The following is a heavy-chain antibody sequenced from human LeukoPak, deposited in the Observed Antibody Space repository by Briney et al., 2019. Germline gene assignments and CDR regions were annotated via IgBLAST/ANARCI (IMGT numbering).Heavy chain of an antibody. CDR1: GFTVSTNY. V-gene: IGHV3-66*01. CDR2: IYSGVKT. D-gene: IGHD6-13*01. CDR3: ALESAGTLRY. Sequence: GGSLRLSCAASGFTVSTNYMSWVRQAPGKGLEWVSVIYSGVKTHYADSVKGRFTISRDNSRNTLHLQMNSLRAEDTAVYYCALESAGTLRYWGQGTLVTVSS. J-gene: IGHJ4*02.